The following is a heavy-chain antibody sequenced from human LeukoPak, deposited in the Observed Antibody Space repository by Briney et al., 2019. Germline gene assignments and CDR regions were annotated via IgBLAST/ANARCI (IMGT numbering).Heavy chain of an antibody. V-gene: IGHV3-23*01. CDR3: ARDERCDSSWPKRYNWFDP. J-gene: IGHJ5*02. Sequence: GGSLRLSCAASGFTFSSYAMSWVRQAPGRGLEWVSGISVSGVSTYYADSVKGRFTISRDNSKNTLYLQMNSLRAEDTALYYCARDERCDSSWPKRYNWFDPWGQGTLVTVSS. CDR1: GFTFSSYA. CDR2: ISVSGVST. D-gene: IGHD6-13*01.